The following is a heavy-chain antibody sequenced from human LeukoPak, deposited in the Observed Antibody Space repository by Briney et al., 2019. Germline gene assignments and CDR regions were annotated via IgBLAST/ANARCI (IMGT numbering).Heavy chain of an antibody. CDR2: IKQDGSEK. CDR3: ARDAGVVVPAANYMDV. J-gene: IGHJ6*03. V-gene: IGHV3-7*01. Sequence: GGSLRPSCAASGFTFSSYWMSWVRQAPGKGLEWVANIKQDGSEKYYVDSVKGRFTISRDNAKNSLYLQMNSLRAEDTAVYYCARDAGVVVPAANYMDVWGKGTTVTVSS. D-gene: IGHD2-2*01. CDR1: GFTFSSYW.